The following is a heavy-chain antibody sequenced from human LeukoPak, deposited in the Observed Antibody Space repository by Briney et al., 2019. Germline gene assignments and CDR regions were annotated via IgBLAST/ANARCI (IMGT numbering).Heavy chain of an antibody. CDR1: GFTFSNAW. D-gene: IGHD3-22*01. J-gene: IGHJ6*02. CDR3: AKDPHDSSGYWHYYYYYGMDV. Sequence: GGSLRLSCAASGFTFSNAWMSWVRQAPGKGLEWVGRIKSKTDGGTTDYAAPVKGRFTISRDDSKNTLYLQMNSLKTEDTAVYYCAKDPHDSSGYWHYYYYYGMDVWGQGTTVTVSS. CDR2: IKSKTDGGTT. V-gene: IGHV3-15*01.